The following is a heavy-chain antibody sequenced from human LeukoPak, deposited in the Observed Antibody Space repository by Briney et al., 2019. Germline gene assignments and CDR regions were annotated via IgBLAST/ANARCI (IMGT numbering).Heavy chain of an antibody. D-gene: IGHD5-18*01. Sequence: QTGGSLRLSCAASGFTFSSYWMHWVRQAPGKGLVWVSRINSDGSGTSYADSVKGRFTISRDNAKNTLYLQMNSLRAEDTAVYYCAREGRWAMVNDAFDIWGQGTMVTVSS. V-gene: IGHV3-74*01. CDR3: AREGRWAMVNDAFDI. J-gene: IGHJ3*02. CDR2: INSDGSGT. CDR1: GFTFSSYW.